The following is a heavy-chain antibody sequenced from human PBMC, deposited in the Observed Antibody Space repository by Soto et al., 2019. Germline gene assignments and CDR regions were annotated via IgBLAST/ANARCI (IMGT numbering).Heavy chain of an antibody. J-gene: IGHJ4*02. CDR1: GITFISYW. V-gene: IGHV3-74*03. D-gene: IGHD1-26*01. CDR3: ARGSVGANFDY. Sequence: EGQLVESGGGLVQPGGSLRLSCAASGITFISYWMHWVRQVPGKGLVWVAHINSDGSTTTYADSVKGRFTISRDNAKSTLDLQMDGLRAEDTAVDYCARGSVGANFDYWGQGTLVTVSS. CDR2: INSDGSTT.